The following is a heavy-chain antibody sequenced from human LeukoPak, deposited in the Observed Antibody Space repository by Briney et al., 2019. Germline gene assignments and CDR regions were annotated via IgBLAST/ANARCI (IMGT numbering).Heavy chain of an antibody. D-gene: IGHD3-22*01. CDR2: INTYTGDP. J-gene: IGHJ4*02. V-gene: IGHV7-4-1*02. CDR3: ARDGHYDTSGNPFYYFDY. CDR1: GYSFTNYA. Sequence: ASVKVSCKASGYSFTNYAVNWVRQAPGQGLEWMGWINTYTGDPTYAQGFTGRFVFSLDTSVSTAYLQIISLKAEDTAVYYCARDGHYDTSGNPFYYFDYWGQGTLVTVSS.